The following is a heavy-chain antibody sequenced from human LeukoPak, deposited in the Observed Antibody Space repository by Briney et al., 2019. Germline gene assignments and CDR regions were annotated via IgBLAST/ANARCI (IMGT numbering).Heavy chain of an antibody. V-gene: IGHV3-49*04. CDR2: IRSKAYGGTT. Sequence: GGSLRLSCTASGFTFGDYAMSWVRQAPGKGLEWVGFIRSKAYGGTTEYAASVKGRFTISRDDSKSIAYLQMNSLKTEDTAVYYCTRDQTTIWEFDYWGQGTLVTVSS. D-gene: IGHD1-1*01. CDR1: GFTFGDYA. J-gene: IGHJ4*02. CDR3: TRDQTTIWEFDY.